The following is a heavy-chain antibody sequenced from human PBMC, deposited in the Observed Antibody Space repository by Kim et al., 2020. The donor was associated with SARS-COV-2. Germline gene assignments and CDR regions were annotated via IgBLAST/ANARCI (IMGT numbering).Heavy chain of an antibody. J-gene: IGHJ6*02. V-gene: IGHV3-21*01. CDR2: ISSSSSYI. Sequence: GGSLRLSCAASGFTFSSYSMNWVRQAPGKGLEWVSSISSSSSYIYYADSVKGRFTISRDNAKNSLYLQMNSLRAEDTAVYYCARGLWFGELSGYGMDVWGQGTPVTVSS. D-gene: IGHD3-10*01. CDR1: GFTFSSYS. CDR3: ARGLWFGELSGYGMDV.